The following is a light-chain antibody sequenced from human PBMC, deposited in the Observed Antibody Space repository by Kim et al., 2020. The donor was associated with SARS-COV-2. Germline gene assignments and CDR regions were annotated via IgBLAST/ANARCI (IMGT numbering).Light chain of an antibody. CDR1: TGHSSNA. CDR2: LNSDGSH. Sequence: QPVLTQSPSASAPLGASVKLTCTLSTGHSSNAIAWHQQQPEKGPRYLMKLNSDGSHSKGDGIPDRFSGSSSGAERYLTISSLQSEDEADYYCQTWGTGIRVFGGGTQLTVL. V-gene: IGLV4-69*01. J-gene: IGLJ3*02. CDR3: QTWGTGIRV.